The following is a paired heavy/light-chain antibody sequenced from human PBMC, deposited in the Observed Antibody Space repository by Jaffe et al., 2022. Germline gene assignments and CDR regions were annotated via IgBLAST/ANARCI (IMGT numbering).Light chain of an antibody. CDR3: SSYTSSTLYV. Sequence: QSALTQPASVSGSPGQSITISCTGTSSDVGGYNYVSWYQQHPGKAPKLMIYEVSNRPSGVSNRFSGSKSGNTASLTISGLQAEDEADYYCSSYTSSTLYVFGTGTKVTVL. J-gene: IGLJ1*01. CDR2: EVS. V-gene: IGLV2-14*01. CDR1: SSDVGGYNY.
Heavy chain of an antibody. Sequence: EVQLVQSGAEVKKPGESLKISCKGSGYSFTSYWIGWVRQMPGKGLEWMGIIYPGDSDTRYSPSFQGQVTISADKSISTAYLQWSSLKASDTAMYYCVRHVNPNIVVVPAAMGYYFDYWGQGTLVTVSS. J-gene: IGHJ4*02. CDR3: VRHVNPNIVVVPAAMGYYFDY. V-gene: IGHV5-51*01. D-gene: IGHD2-2*01. CDR1: GYSFTSYW. CDR2: IYPGDSDT.